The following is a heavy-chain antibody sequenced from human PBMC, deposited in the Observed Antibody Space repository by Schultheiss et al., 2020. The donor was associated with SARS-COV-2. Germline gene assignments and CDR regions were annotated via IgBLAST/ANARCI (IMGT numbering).Heavy chain of an antibody. J-gene: IGHJ4*02. CDR1: GFTFSDYY. CDR3: CRSRRGYEGF. D-gene: IGHD5-12*01. V-gene: IGHV3-69-1*01. Sequence: GGSLRLSCAASGFTFSDYYMNWVRQAPGKGLEWVSSISSSSTIYYADSVKGRFTISRDNAKNSLYLQMNSLRAEDTAVYYCCRSRRGYEGFWGQGTLVTVSS. CDR2: ISSSSTI.